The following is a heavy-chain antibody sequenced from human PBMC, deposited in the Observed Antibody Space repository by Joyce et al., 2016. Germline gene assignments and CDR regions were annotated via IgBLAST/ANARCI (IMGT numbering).Heavy chain of an antibody. CDR3: VMVATDY. V-gene: IGHV3-7*01. CDR1: GFNLSIYW. CDR2: IKEDGSEK. D-gene: IGHD5-12*01. J-gene: IGHJ4*02. Sequence: EVQLVESGGGLVQPGGSLRLSCAASGFNLSIYWMSWVRQAPGKGLEWMANIKEDGSEKYYVDSVKGRFTISRDNAKNSLYLQMNSLRAEDTAVYYCVMVATDYWGQGTLVTVSS.